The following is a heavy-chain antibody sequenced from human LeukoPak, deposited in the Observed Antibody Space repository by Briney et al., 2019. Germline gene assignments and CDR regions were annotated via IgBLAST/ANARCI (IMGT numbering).Heavy chain of an antibody. CDR2: ISTTSSHI. CDR3: ARGTTTVQRRDTFDV. CDR1: GFTFRTYS. V-gene: IGHV3-21*01. J-gene: IGHJ3*01. D-gene: IGHD4-11*01. Sequence: GGSLRVSCAASGFTFRTYSMDWVRQAPGKGLEWVASISTTSSHIYYAESLKGRFTISRDNAKNSLYLQMNSLRAEDTAVYYCARGTTTVQRRDTFDVWGQGTMVNVSS.